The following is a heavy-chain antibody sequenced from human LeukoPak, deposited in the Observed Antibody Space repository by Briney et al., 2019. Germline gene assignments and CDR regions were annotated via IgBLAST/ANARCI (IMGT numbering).Heavy chain of an antibody. Sequence: ASVKVSCKASGYTFTSYGISWVRQAPGQGLEWMGGIIPIFGTANYAQKFQGRVTITADESTSTAYMELSSLRSEDTAVYYCARVKDIVATVHFDYWGQGTLVTVSS. CDR2: IIPIFGTA. J-gene: IGHJ4*02. CDR1: GYTFTSYG. V-gene: IGHV1-69*13. CDR3: ARVKDIVATVHFDY. D-gene: IGHD5-12*01.